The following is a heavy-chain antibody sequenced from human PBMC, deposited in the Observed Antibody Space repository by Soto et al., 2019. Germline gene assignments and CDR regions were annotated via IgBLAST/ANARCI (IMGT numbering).Heavy chain of an antibody. D-gene: IGHD3-10*01. CDR2: INHSGST. V-gene: IGHV4-34*01. Sequence: QVQLQQWGAGLLKPSETLSLTCAVYGGSFSGYYWSWIRQPPGKGLEWIGEINHSGSTNYNPSLKRRVTISIDTSKNQFSLKLSSVTAADTAVYYCARGKWFGEFGNWGQGTMVTVSS. CDR1: GGSFSGYY. CDR3: ARGKWFGEFGN. J-gene: IGHJ3*01.